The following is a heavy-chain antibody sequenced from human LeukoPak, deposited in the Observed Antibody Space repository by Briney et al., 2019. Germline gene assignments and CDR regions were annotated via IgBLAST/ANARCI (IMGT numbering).Heavy chain of an antibody. CDR1: GGSISSTSYY. V-gene: IGHV4-39*01. CDR2: INYSGST. J-gene: IGHJ5*02. D-gene: IGHD2-21*02. CDR3: ARHGDLLSPFQT. Sequence: SETLSLTCTVSGGSISSTSYYWGWIRQPPGKGLEWIGTINYSGSTYYNPSLKSRVTISVDTSKNQISLKLNSVTAADTAMYYCARHGDLLSPFQTWGQGTLVTVSS.